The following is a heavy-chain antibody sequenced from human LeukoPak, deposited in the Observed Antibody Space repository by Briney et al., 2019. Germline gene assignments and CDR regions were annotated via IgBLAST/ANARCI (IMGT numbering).Heavy chain of an antibody. V-gene: IGHV3-7*01. J-gene: IGHJ4*02. Sequence: GGSLRLSCAASGFTFSSYWMSWVRQAPGKGLEWVANIKQDGSEKYYVDSAKGRFTISRDNAKNSLYLQMNSLRAEDTAVYYCARDISGYSYGTGQGSYFDYWGQGTLVTVSS. D-gene: IGHD5-18*01. CDR3: ARDISGYSYGTGQGSYFDY. CDR1: GFTFSSYW. CDR2: IKQDGSEK.